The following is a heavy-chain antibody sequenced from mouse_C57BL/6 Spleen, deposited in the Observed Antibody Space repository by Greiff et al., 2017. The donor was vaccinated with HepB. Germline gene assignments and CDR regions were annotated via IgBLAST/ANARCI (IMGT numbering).Heavy chain of an antibody. CDR2: IDPSDSYT. Sequence: QVHVKQPGAELVRPGTSVKLSCKASGYTFTSYWMHWVKQRPGQGLEWIGVIDPSDSYTNYNQKFKGKATLTVDTSSSTAYMQLSSLTSEDSAVYYCATVRYFDVWGTGTTVTVSS. V-gene: IGHV1-59*01. CDR3: ATVRYFDV. J-gene: IGHJ1*03. CDR1: GYTFTSYW.